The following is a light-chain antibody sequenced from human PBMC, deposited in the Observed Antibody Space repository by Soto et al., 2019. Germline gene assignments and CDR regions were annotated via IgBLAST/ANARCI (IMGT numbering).Light chain of an antibody. V-gene: IGLV2-8*01. Sequence: QSVLTQPPSASGYPGQSVSISCTGTSSDVGGYDYVSWYQQHPGKAPKLMIYDVSKRPSGVPDRFSGSKSGNTASLTVSGRQAVDEADYYCSSYAGTNIVLGTGTKVTVL. CDR2: DVS. CDR3: SSYAGTNIV. CDR1: SSDVGGYDY. J-gene: IGLJ1*01.